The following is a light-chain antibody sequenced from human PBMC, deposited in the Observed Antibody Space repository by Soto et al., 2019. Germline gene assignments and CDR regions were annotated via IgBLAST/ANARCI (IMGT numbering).Light chain of an antibody. CDR2: EVS. CDR3: SSYTNSNTLV. CDR1: SSDVGGYNY. Sequence: QSALTQPASVSGSPGQSITDSCTGTSSDVGGYNYVSWYQQHPGKAPKLMIYEVSNRPSGISNRFSGSKSGNTASLTISGLQAEDEADYYCSSYTNSNTLVFGGATKVTVL. J-gene: IGLJ3*02. V-gene: IGLV2-14*01.